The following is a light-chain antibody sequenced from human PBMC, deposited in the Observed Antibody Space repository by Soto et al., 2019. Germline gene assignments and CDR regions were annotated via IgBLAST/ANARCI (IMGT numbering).Light chain of an antibody. V-gene: IGLV2-23*01. CDR3: CSYAGSSTDVV. Sequence: QSALTQPASVSGSPGQSITISCTGTSSDVGSYTLVSWYQQHPGKAPKLMIYEGSKRPSGVSYRFSGSKSGNTASLTISGLQAEDEADYYCCSYAGSSTDVVFGGGTKLTVL. CDR2: EGS. J-gene: IGLJ2*01. CDR1: SSDVGSYTL.